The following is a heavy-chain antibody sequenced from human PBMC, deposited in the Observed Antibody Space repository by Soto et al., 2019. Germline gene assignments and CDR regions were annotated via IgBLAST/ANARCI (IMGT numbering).Heavy chain of an antibody. CDR3: ARDSSSPLGYFDY. V-gene: IGHV3-33*01. CDR2: IWYDGSNK. D-gene: IGHD6-13*01. CDR1: GFTFSSYG. Sequence: QVQLVESGGGVVQPGRSLRLSCAASGFTFSSYGMHWVRQAPGKGLEWVAVIWYDGSNKYYADSVKGRFTISRDNSKNTVYLQMNSLRAEDTAVYYCARDSSSPLGYFDYWGQGTLVTVSS. J-gene: IGHJ4*02.